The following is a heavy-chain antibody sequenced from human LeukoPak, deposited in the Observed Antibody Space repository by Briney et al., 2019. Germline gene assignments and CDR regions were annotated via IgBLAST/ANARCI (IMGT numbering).Heavy chain of an antibody. Sequence: GGSLRLSCAASGFTSSSYSMNWVRQAPGKGLEWVSSTSSSSSYIYYADSVKGRFTISRDNAKNSLYLQMNSLRAEDTAVYYWARDVVPAALTNWFDPWGQGTLVTVSS. CDR3: ARDVVPAALTNWFDP. J-gene: IGHJ5*02. CDR2: TSSSSSYI. CDR1: GFTSSSYS. D-gene: IGHD2-2*01. V-gene: IGHV3-21*01.